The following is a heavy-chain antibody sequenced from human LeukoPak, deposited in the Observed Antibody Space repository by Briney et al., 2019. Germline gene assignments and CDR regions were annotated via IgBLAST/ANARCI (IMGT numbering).Heavy chain of an antibody. D-gene: IGHD5/OR15-5a*01. J-gene: IGHJ4*02. CDR2: IYTSGST. Sequence: PSETLSLTCTVSGGSISSYYWSWIRQPAGKGLEWIGRIYTSGSTNYNPSLKSRVAISVDMSKNQFSLKLSSVTAADTATYYCARHFLLRLVSTPLRYWGQGTLVTVSS. CDR1: GGSISSYY. CDR3: ARHFLLRLVSTPLRY. V-gene: IGHV4-4*07.